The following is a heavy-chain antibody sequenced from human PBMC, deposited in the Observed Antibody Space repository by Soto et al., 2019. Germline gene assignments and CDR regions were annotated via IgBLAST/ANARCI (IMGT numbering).Heavy chain of an antibody. J-gene: IGHJ4*02. Sequence: RASVKVSCKASGYTFTGYYMHWVRQAPGQGLEWMGWINPNSGGTNYAQKFQGWVTMTRDTSISTAYMELSRLRSDDTAVYYCARGSPVFWGYFDYWGQGTLVTVSP. CDR3: ARGSPVFWGYFDY. D-gene: IGHD3-16*01. CDR2: INPNSGGT. CDR1: GYTFTGYY. V-gene: IGHV1-2*04.